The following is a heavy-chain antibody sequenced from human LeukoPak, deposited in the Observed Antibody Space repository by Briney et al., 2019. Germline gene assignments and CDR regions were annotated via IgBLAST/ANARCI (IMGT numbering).Heavy chain of an antibody. CDR1: GFTFTTYW. CDR3: ARDRSSGCDY. J-gene: IGHJ4*02. Sequence: GGSLRLSCAASGFTFTTYWMTWVRQAPGKGLEWVANINQDGSAKYYVDSMKGRFTISRDNAKNSLYLEMNSLRAEDTAVYYRARDRSSGCDYWGQGTLVSVSS. D-gene: IGHD3-22*01. V-gene: IGHV3-7*01. CDR2: INQDGSAK.